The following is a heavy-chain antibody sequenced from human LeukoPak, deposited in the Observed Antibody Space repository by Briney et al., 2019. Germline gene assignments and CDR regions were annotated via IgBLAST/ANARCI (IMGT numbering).Heavy chain of an antibody. Sequence: SETLSLTCTVSGGSISSYYWSWIRQPAGKGLEWIGRIYTSGSTNYNPSLKSRVTVSVDTSKNQFSLKLSSVTAADTAVYYCARYREQLVSFDYWGQGTLVTVSS. D-gene: IGHD6-6*01. J-gene: IGHJ4*02. CDR2: IYTSGST. V-gene: IGHV4-4*07. CDR1: GGSISSYY. CDR3: ARYREQLVSFDY.